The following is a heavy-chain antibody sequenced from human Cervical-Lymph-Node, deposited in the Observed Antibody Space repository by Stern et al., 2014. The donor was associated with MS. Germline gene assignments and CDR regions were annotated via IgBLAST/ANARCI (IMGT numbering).Heavy chain of an antibody. CDR1: GFTFRDYW. CDR2: IKQDGNEK. V-gene: IGHV3-7*01. J-gene: IGHJ4*02. Sequence: VQLVESGGDLVQPGGSLRLSCAASGFTFRDYWMTWVRQAPGQGLEWVANIKQDGNEKYYVDSVKGRFTISRDNAKNSMYLQMNSLRAEDTAVYFCARENFDHFDYWGQGTLVTVSS. D-gene: IGHD1-7*01. CDR3: ARENFDHFDY.